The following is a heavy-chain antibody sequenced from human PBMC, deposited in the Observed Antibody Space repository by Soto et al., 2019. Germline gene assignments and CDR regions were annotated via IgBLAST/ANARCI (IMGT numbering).Heavy chain of an antibody. V-gene: IGHV1-69*01. J-gene: IGHJ5*02. CDR2: IIPIFGTA. CDR1: GGTFSSYA. CDR3: AREVGATLNWFDP. D-gene: IGHD1-26*01. Sequence: QVQLVQSGAEVKKPGASGKVSCQASGGTFSSYAISWVRQAPGQGLEWMGGIIPIFGTANYAQKFQGRVTITADESTSTAYMELSSLRSEDTAVYYCAREVGATLNWFDPWGQGTLVTVSS.